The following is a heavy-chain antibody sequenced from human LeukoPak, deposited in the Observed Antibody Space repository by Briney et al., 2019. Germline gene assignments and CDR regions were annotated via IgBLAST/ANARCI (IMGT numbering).Heavy chain of an antibody. J-gene: IGHJ3*02. CDR3: ARPYYDFWSGYRDAFDI. Sequence: ASVKVSCKSSGYTFTGYYMHWVRPAPGQGLEWMGWINPNSGGTNYTQKFQGRVTMTRDTSISTAYMELSRLRSDDTAVYYCARPYYDFWSGYRDAFDIWGQGTMVTVSS. V-gene: IGHV1-2*02. CDR2: INPNSGGT. D-gene: IGHD3-3*01. CDR1: GYTFTGYY.